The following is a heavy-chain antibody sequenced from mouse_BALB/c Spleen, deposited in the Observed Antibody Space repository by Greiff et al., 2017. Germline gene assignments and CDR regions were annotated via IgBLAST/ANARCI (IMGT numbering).Heavy chain of an antibody. CDR3: ARNRAYYGNLYAMDY. CDR1: GFSLTSYG. V-gene: IGHV2-2*02. D-gene: IGHD2-10*01. CDR2: IWSGGST. J-gene: IGHJ4*01. Sequence: QVQLQQSGPGLVQPSQSLSITCTVSGFSLTSYGVHWVRQSPGKGLEWLGVIWSGGSTDYNAAFISRLSISKDNSKSQVFFKMNSLQANDTAIYYCARNRAYYGNLYAMDYWGQGTSVTVSS.